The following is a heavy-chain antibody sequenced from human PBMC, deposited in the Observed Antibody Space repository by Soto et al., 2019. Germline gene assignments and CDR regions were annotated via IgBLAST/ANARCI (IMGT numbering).Heavy chain of an antibody. V-gene: IGHV3-74*01. CDR2: INSDGSST. J-gene: IGHJ6*02. Sequence: GGSLRLSCAASGFTFSSYWMHWVRQAPGKGLVWVSRINSDGSSTSYADSVKGRFTISRDNAKNTLYLQMNSLRAEDTAVYYCARGGTYDFLVSYYYYGMDVWGQGTTVTVSS. D-gene: IGHD3-3*01. CDR3: ARGGTYDFLVSYYYYGMDV. CDR1: GFTFSSYW.